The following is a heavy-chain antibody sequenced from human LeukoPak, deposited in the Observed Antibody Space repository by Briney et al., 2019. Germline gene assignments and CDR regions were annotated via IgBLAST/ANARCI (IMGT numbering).Heavy chain of an antibody. CDR1: GGSISSGGYY. Sequence: PSQTLSLTCTVSGGSISSGGYYWSWIRQHPGKGLEWIGYIYYSGSTYYNPSLKSRVTISVDTSKNQFSLKLSSVTAPDTAVYYCARDYYDSSGSCGLDYWGQGTLVTVSS. CDR3: ARDYYDSSGSCGLDY. J-gene: IGHJ4*02. V-gene: IGHV4-31*03. CDR2: IYYSGST. D-gene: IGHD3-22*01.